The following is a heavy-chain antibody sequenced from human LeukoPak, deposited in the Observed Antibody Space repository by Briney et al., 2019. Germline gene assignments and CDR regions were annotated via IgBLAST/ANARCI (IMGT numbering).Heavy chain of an antibody. Sequence: SETLSLTCPVLVGPFRGNYWAGIRNPPGKGWDGIGEFNHSGSTNYNPSLKSRVTISVDTSKNQFSLKLSSVTAADTAVYYCARLVAGHQLLPNYGMDVWGKGTTVTVSS. CDR3: ARLVAGHQLLPNYGMDV. V-gene: IGHV4-34*01. J-gene: IGHJ6*04. CDR2: FNHSGST. D-gene: IGHD2-2*01. CDR1: VGPFRGNY.